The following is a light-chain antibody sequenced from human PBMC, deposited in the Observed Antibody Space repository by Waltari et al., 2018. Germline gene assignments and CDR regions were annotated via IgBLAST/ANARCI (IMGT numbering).Light chain of an antibody. CDR2: AAS. CDR3: QQYSSWPPLYT. CDR1: QSVGNN. V-gene: IGKV3D-15*01. Sequence: EIVMTQSPATLSVSPGERATLSCRASQSVGNNLARYQQKHGQAPRLLIYAASTRATGTPARFSGSGSGTDFTLTIGSMQSEDFALYYCQQYSSWPPLYTFGQGTRLEIK. J-gene: IGKJ2*01.